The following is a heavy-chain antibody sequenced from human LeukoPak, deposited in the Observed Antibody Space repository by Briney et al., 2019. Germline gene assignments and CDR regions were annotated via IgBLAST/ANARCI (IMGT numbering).Heavy chain of an antibody. CDR3: ASVTGTTWDY. D-gene: IGHD1-20*01. J-gene: IGHJ4*02. CDR2: IYASGST. CDR1: GGSISGYT. V-gene: IGHV4-4*07. Sequence: SETLSLTCTVSGGSISGYTWSWIRQPAGKGLEWIGRIYASGSTNYNPSLQGRVTMSVDTSKNQFSLKLSSVTAADTAVYYCASVTGTTWDYWGQGTLVTVSS.